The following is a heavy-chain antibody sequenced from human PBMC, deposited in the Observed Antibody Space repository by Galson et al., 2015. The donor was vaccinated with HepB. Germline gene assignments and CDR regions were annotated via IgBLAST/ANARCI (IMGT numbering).Heavy chain of an antibody. Sequence: QSGAEVKKPGASVKVSCKASGYTFTGYYMHWVRQAPGQGLEWMGRINPNSGGTNYAQKFQGRVTMTRDTSISTAYMELSRLRSDDTAVYYCARWGGAWYYYDSSGIYYYYGMDVWGQGTTVTVSS. J-gene: IGHJ6*02. CDR1: GYTFTGYY. CDR3: ARWGGAWYYYDSSGIYYYYGMDV. CDR2: INPNSGGT. V-gene: IGHV1-2*06. D-gene: IGHD3-22*01.